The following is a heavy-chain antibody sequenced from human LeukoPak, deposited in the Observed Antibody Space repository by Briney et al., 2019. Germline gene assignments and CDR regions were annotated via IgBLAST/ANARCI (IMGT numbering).Heavy chain of an antibody. J-gene: IGHJ4*02. CDR3: ARWPYCSGASCSRDY. CDR2: IYYSEST. D-gene: IGHD2-15*01. Sequence: SETLSLTCTVAGGSISSYYWSWIRQPPGKGLEWIGYIYYSESTYYNPSLKSRVTISVDTSKNQFSLKLSSVTAADTAVYYCARWPYCSGASCSRDYWGQGTLVTVSS. V-gene: IGHV4-59*01. CDR1: GGSISSYY.